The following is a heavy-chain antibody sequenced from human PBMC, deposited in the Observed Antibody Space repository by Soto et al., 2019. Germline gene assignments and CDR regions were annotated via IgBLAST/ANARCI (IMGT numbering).Heavy chain of an antibody. CDR1: GFTFSSYS. CDR3: AREGHTYYDILTGYSQSGMDV. V-gene: IGHV3-48*01. CDR2: ISSSSNK. Sequence: PGGSLRLSCAASGFTFSSYSMNWVRQAPGKGLEWVSYISSSSNKYYADSVKGRFTISRDNSKNTLYLQMNSLRAEDTAVYYCAREGHTYYDILTGYSQSGMDVWGQGTTVTVSS. J-gene: IGHJ6*02. D-gene: IGHD3-9*01.